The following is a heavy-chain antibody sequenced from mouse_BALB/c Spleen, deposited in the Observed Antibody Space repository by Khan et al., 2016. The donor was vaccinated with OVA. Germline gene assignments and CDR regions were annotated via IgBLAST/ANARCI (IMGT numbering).Heavy chain of an antibody. D-gene: IGHD3-2*01. CDR1: GYTFTDFS. Sequence: QVQLQQSGAELVRPGVSVKISCKGSGYTFTDFSMHWVKQRHAMSLEWIGVISTSYGDADYNQKFKDKATMTVANSSHTAYMDLARLTSEDSAIYSGARGAGGDRFLYWGQGTLVTVSA. CDR3: ARGAGGDRFLY. J-gene: IGHJ3*01. CDR2: ISTSYGDA. V-gene: IGHV1S137*01.